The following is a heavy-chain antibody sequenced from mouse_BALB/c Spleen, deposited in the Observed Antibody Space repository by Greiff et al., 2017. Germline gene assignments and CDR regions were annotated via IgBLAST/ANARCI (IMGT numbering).Heavy chain of an antibody. CDR1: GFTFSSFG. V-gene: IGHV5-17*02. Sequence: EVKLMESGGGLVQPGGSRKLSCAASGFTFSSFGMHWVRQAPEKGLEWVAYISSGSSTIYYADTVKGRFTISRDNPKNTLFLQMTSLRSEDTAMYYCARGDRYDVFAYWGQGTLVTVSA. CDR2: ISSGSSTI. CDR3: ARGDRYDVFAY. D-gene: IGHD2-14*01. J-gene: IGHJ3*01.